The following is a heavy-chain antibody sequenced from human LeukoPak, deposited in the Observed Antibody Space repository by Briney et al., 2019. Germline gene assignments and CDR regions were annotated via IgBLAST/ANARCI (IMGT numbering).Heavy chain of an antibody. D-gene: IGHD6-19*01. CDR1: GFTFSSYA. CDR3: ARDLYSSGLEYFQH. Sequence: PGGSLRLSCAASGFTFSSYAMHWVRQAPGKGLEWVAVISYDGSNKYYADSVKGRFTISRDNSKNTPYLQMNSLRAEDTAVYYCARDLYSSGLEYFQHWGQGTLVTVSS. CDR2: ISYDGSNK. V-gene: IGHV3-30-3*01. J-gene: IGHJ1*01.